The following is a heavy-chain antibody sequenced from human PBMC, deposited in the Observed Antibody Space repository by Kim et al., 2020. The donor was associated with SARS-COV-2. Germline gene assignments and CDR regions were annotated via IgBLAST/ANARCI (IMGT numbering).Heavy chain of an antibody. CDR3: THQSVLRYFDWSYYYYGMDV. D-gene: IGHD3-9*01. J-gene: IGHJ6*02. Sequence: GGSLRLSCAASGFTFSNAWMSWVRQAPGKGLEWVGRIKSKTDGGTTDYAAPVKGRFTISRDDSKNTLYLQMNSLKTEDTAVYYCTHQSVLRYFDWSYYYYGMDVWGQGTPVTVSS. CDR1: GFTFSNAW. CDR2: IKSKTDGGTT. V-gene: IGHV3-15*01.